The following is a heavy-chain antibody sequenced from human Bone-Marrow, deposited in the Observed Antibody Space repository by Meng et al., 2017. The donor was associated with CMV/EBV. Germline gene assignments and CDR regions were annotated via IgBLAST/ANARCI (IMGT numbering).Heavy chain of an antibody. CDR3: AHWEYSSGWLIYFDY. CDR2: IYWNDDK. CDR1: GFSLSKIGVG. J-gene: IGHJ4*02. V-gene: IGHV2-5*01. Sequence: SGPTLVKPTQTLTLTCTFSGFSLSKIGVGVGWIRQPPGKALEWLALIYWNDDKRYSPSLKSRLTVTKDTSKNQVVLTMTNMDPVDTATYYCAHWEYSSGWLIYFDYWGQGTLVTVSS. D-gene: IGHD6-19*01.